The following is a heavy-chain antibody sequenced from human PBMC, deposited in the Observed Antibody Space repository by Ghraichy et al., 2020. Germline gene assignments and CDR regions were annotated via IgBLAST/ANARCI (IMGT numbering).Heavy chain of an antibody. CDR1: GGSFSGYY. Sequence: SQTLSLTCAVYGGSFSGYYWSWIRQPPGKGLEWIGEINHSGSTNYNPSLQSRVTISVDTSKNQFSLKLSSVTAADAAVYYCARAYCGGDCYEDYWGQGTLVTVSS. J-gene: IGHJ4*02. V-gene: IGHV4-34*01. CDR2: INHSGST. D-gene: IGHD2-21*02. CDR3: ARAYCGGDCYEDY.